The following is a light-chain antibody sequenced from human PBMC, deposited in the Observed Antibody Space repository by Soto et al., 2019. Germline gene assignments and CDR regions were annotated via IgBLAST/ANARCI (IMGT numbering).Light chain of an antibody. CDR1: QIVSSSY. J-gene: IGKJ5*01. Sequence: EIVLTQSPGTLSLSPGERATLSCRASQIVSSSYLAWYQQKPGQAPRLLIYGASSRATGIPDRFSGSGSGTDVALTVSRLEPEDFAGYYCQQDGGSPLTVGEGTRLEIK. CDR3: QQDGGSPLT. CDR2: GAS. V-gene: IGKV3-20*01.